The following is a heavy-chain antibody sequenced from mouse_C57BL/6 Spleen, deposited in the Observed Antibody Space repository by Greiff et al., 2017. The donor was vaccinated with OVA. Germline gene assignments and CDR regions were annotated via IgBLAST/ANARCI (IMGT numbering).Heavy chain of an antibody. D-gene: IGHD1-1*01. Sequence: VQLQQSGAELVRPGASVTLSCKASGYTFTDYEMHWVKQTPVHGLEWIGAIDPETGGTAYNQKFKGKAILTADKSSSTAYMELRSLTSEDSAVYYCTRGGTTVVANYYAMDYWGQGTSVTVSS. J-gene: IGHJ4*01. V-gene: IGHV1-15*01. CDR1: GYTFTDYE. CDR3: TRGGTTVVANYYAMDY. CDR2: IDPETGGT.